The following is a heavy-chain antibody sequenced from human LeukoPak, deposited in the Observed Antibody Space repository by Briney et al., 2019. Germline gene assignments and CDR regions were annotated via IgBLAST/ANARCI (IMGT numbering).Heavy chain of an antibody. Sequence: PGGSLRLSCAASGFTFSSYSMNWVRQAPGKGLEWVSYISSSSSTIYYADSLKGRFTISRDKAKNSLYLQMNSLRAEDTAVYYCAKQQYSSGWYVPYYFDDWGQGTLVIVSA. V-gene: IGHV3-48*01. CDR3: AKQQYSSGWYVPYYFDD. J-gene: IGHJ4*02. CDR2: ISSSSSTI. D-gene: IGHD6-19*01. CDR1: GFTFSSYS.